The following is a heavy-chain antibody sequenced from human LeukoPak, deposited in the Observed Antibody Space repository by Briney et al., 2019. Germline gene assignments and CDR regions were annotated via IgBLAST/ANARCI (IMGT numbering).Heavy chain of an antibody. Sequence: GGSLRLSCAASGFTFRNHWMSWVRQAPGKGLEWVANIKQDGSEKHYVDSVKGRFTISRDNAKNSLHVQMDSLRAEDTAVYYCARVQFYDKSGYYRHFDLWGRGTLVTVSS. J-gene: IGHJ2*01. V-gene: IGHV3-7*01. CDR3: ARVQFYDKSGYYRHFDL. CDR1: GFTFRNHW. CDR2: IKQDGSEK. D-gene: IGHD3-22*01.